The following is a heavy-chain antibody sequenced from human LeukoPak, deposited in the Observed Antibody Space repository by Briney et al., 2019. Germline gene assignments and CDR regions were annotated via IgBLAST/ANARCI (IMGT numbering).Heavy chain of an antibody. CDR3: TTVLLWFGELSSGDY. J-gene: IGHJ4*02. CDR2: IKSKTDGGTT. V-gene: IGHV3-15*07. CDR1: GFTFSNAW. D-gene: IGHD3-10*01. Sequence: GGSLRLSCAASGFTFSNAWMNWVRQAPGKGLEWVGRIKSKTDGGTTDYAAPVKGRFTISRDDSKNTLYLQMNSLKTEDTVVYYCTTVLLWFGELSSGDYWGQGTLVTVSS.